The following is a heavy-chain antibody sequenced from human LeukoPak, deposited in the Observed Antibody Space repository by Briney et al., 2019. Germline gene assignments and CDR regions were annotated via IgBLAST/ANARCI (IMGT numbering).Heavy chain of an antibody. CDR3: ASATRYSSGFTGPFDY. CDR2: IYYSGST. Sequence: SETLSLTCTVSGGSISSGSYYWGWIRQPPGKGLEWIGSIYYSGSTYYNPSLKSRVTISVDTSKNQFSLKLSSVTAADTAVYYCASATRYSSGFTGPFDYWGQGTLVTVSS. V-gene: IGHV4-39*07. J-gene: IGHJ4*02. CDR1: GGSISSGSYY. D-gene: IGHD6-19*01.